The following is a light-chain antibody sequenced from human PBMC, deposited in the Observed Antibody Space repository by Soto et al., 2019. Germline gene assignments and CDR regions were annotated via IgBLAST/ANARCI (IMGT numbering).Light chain of an antibody. J-gene: IGKJ5*01. V-gene: IGKV3-11*01. CDR1: QSVSSY. Sequence: EIVLTQSPATLSLSPGERATLSCRASQSVSSYLAWYQQKPGQAPRLLIYDASNRATGIPVRFSGSGSGTDFTLTISSLEPGDFAVYSCQQRSNWITFGQGTRLEIK. CDR3: QQRSNWIT. CDR2: DAS.